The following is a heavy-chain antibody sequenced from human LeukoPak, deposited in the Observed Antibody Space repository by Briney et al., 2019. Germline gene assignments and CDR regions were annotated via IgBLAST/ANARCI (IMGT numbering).Heavy chain of an antibody. CDR3: ARLPLAVAGTRYYYYYYMDV. V-gene: IGHV4-59*01. D-gene: IGHD6-19*01. Sequence: PSETLSLXCTVSGGSISSYYWSWIRQPPGKGLEWIGYIYYSGSTNYNPSLKSRVTISVDTSKNQFSLKLSSVTAADTAVYYCARLPLAVAGTRYYYYYYMDVWGKGTTVTVSS. CDR2: IYYSGST. CDR1: GGSISSYY. J-gene: IGHJ6*03.